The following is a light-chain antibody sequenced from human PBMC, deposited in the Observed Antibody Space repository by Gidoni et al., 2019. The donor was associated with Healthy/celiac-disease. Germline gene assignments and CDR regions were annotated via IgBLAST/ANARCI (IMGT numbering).Light chain of an antibody. J-gene: IGKJ4*01. CDR1: QSVSSN. Sequence: EIVMTQSPATLSVSPGERATLSCRASQSVSSNLAWYQQKPGQAPRLLIYGASTRATGIPARFSGSGSGTEFTLTISSLQSEDFAVYYCQQYNNWPRGLTFXGXTKVXIK. V-gene: IGKV3-15*01. CDR3: QQYNNWPRGLT. CDR2: GAS.